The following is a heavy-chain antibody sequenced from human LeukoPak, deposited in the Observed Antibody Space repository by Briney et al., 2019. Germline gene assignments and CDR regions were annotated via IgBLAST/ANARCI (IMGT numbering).Heavy chain of an antibody. Sequence: SETLSLTCAVYGGSFSGYYWSWIRQPPGKGLEWIGEINHSGSTNYNPSLKSRVTISVDTSKNQFSLKLSSVTAADTAVYYCARDPYCGGDCYSGDAFDIWGQGTMVTVSS. CDR1: GGSFSGYY. J-gene: IGHJ3*02. CDR3: ARDPYCGGDCYSGDAFDI. CDR2: INHSGST. D-gene: IGHD2-21*02. V-gene: IGHV4-34*01.